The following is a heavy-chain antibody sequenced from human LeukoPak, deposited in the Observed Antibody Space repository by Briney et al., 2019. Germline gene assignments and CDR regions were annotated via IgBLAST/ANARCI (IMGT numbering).Heavy chain of an antibody. J-gene: IGHJ4*02. V-gene: IGHV3-7*01. CDR2: IKQDGSEK. CDR1: GFTFSDYY. Sequence: GGSLRLSCAASGFTFSDYYMSWIRQAPGKGLEWVANIKQDGSEKYYVDSEKGRFTISRDNAKNSLYLQMNSLRAEDTAVYYCASGQQLGYWGQGTLVTVSS. D-gene: IGHD6-6*01. CDR3: ASGQQLGY.